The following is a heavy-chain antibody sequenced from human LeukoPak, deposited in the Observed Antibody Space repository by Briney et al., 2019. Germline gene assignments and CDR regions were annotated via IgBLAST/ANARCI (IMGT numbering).Heavy chain of an antibody. CDR2: ISSSSSYI. V-gene: IGHV3-21*01. CDR3: ARGYPTGSGYYYYGMDV. Sequence: GGSLRLSCTASGFTFSSYSMNWVRQAPGKGLEWVSSISSSSSYIYYADSVKGRFTISRDNAKNSLYLQMNSLRAEDTAVYYCARGYPTGSGYYYYGMDVWGQGTTVTVSS. D-gene: IGHD1-1*01. CDR1: GFTFSSYS. J-gene: IGHJ6*02.